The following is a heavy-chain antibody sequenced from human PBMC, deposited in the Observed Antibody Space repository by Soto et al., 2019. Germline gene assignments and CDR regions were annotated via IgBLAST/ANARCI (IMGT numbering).Heavy chain of an antibody. V-gene: IGHV3-43*01. CDR2: IFWDGSNT. Sequence: SLRLSCAASGFTFDDLTMHRVRQAPGKGLEWVSLIFWDGSNTHYADSVKGRFTISRDNRKNSLYLQMDRLRTEDTALYYCAKDMAYGGNSGPFDYWGQGTLVTVSS. D-gene: IGHD4-17*01. CDR3: AKDMAYGGNSGPFDY. CDR1: GFTFDDLT. J-gene: IGHJ4*02.